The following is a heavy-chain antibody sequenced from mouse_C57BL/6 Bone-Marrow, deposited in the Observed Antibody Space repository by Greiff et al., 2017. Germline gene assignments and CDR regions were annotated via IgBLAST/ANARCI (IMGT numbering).Heavy chain of an antibody. CDR3: TRRTITTVAPDY. Sequence: EVQLQQSGAELVRPGASVKLSCTASGFNIKDYYMHWVKQRPEQGLKWIGRIDPEDGDTEYAPKFQGKATMTADTSSNTAYLQLSSLTSEDTAVYYCTRRTITTVAPDYWGQGTTLTVSS. CDR1: GFNIKDYY. J-gene: IGHJ2*01. V-gene: IGHV14-1*01. D-gene: IGHD1-1*01. CDR2: IDPEDGDT.